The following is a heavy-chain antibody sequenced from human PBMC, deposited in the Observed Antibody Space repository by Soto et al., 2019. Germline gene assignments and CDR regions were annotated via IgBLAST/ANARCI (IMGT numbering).Heavy chain of an antibody. CDR1: SRSISGYY. CDR2: IYISGNT. V-gene: IGHV4-4*07. D-gene: IGHD4-17*01. Sequence: KPSETLSLTCNVSSRSISGYYWSWIRQPAGKGLEWIGRIYISGNTKYNPSLQNRVSMSLDSSKKQFSLSLGSVTAADTAVYYCARHYGDPPLFENWGQGTLVTVSS. J-gene: IGHJ4*02. CDR3: ARHYGDPPLFEN.